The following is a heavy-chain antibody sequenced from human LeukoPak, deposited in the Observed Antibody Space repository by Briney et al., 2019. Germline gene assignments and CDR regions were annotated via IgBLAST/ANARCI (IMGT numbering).Heavy chain of an antibody. V-gene: IGHV3-30*01. D-gene: IGHD2-2*01. J-gene: IGHJ4*02. CDR3: ARPGSGVVVPAAPHVGFDY. CDR1: GFTFSSYA. CDR2: ISYDGSNK. Sequence: PGGSLRLSCAASGFTFSSYAMHWVRQAPGKGLEWVAVISYDGSNKYYADSVKGRFTISRDNSKNTLYLQMNSLRAEDTAVYYCARPGSGVVVPAAPHVGFDYWGQGTLVTVSS.